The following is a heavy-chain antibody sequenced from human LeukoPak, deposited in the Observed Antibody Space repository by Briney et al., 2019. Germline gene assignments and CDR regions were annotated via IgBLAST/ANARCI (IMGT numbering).Heavy chain of an antibody. CDR1: GYTFTSYA. CDR2: MNPNSGNT. Sequence: ASVKVSCKASGYTFTSYAMHWVRQAPGQRLEWMGWMNPNSGNTGYAQKFQGRVTMTRNTSISTAYMELSSLRSEDTAVYYCARPVRRYYYYGMDVWGQGTTVTVSS. D-gene: IGHD4-17*01. V-gene: IGHV1-8*02. CDR3: ARPVRRYYYYGMDV. J-gene: IGHJ6*02.